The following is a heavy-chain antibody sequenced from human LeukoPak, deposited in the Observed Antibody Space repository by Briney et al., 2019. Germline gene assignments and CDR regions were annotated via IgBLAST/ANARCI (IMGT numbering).Heavy chain of an antibody. CDR2: ISSSGSTI. CDR3: ARNEGPWFGELLYH. CDR1: GFTFSSYE. Sequence: PGGSLRLSCAASGFTFSSYEMNWVRQAPGKGLEWVSYISSSGSTIYYADSVKGRFTISRDNAKNSLYLQMNSLRAEDTAVYYCARNEGPWFGELLYHWGLGTLVTVSS. V-gene: IGHV3-48*03. D-gene: IGHD3-10*01. J-gene: IGHJ4*02.